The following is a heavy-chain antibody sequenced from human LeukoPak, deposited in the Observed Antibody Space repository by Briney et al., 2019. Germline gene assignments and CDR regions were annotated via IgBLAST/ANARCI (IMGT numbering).Heavy chain of an antibody. J-gene: IGHJ5*02. V-gene: IGHV3-30*02. CDR2: IRYDGSNK. Sequence: GGSLGLSCATSGFTFSSYGMHWVRQAPGKGLEWVAFIRYDGSNKYYADSVKGRFTISRDNSKNTLYLQMNSLRAEDTAVYYCARDPPHYYDSSGYTNWFDPWGQGTLVTVSS. D-gene: IGHD3-22*01. CDR3: ARDPPHYYDSSGYTNWFDP. CDR1: GFTFSSYG.